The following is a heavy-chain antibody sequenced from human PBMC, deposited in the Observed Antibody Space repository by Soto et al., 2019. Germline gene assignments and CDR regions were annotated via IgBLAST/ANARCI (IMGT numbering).Heavy chain of an antibody. Sequence: SQTLSLTFAISGGSASNKKAAWDWIRQSPSRGLEWLGRTYYRSKWYNDYAVSVKSRITINPDTSKNQFSLQLNSVTPEDTAVYYCARDSGPSSWFDPWGQGTLVTVSS. CDR2: TYYRSKWYN. V-gene: IGHV6-1*01. CDR1: GGSASNKKAA. CDR3: ARDSGPSSWFDP. J-gene: IGHJ5*02.